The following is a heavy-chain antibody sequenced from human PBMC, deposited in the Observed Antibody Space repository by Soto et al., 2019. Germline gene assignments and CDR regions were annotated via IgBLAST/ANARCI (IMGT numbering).Heavy chain of an antibody. CDR2: IHGGGNT. Sequence: GGSLRLSCVASGFSVSANYMTWMRQAPGKGLEWVSVIHGGGNTYYADSVKGRFTISRDNAENSLFLELTSLRVDDTALYYCARGASAPRTETQPNRGGMDVWGQGTTVTVSS. V-gene: IGHV3-53*01. J-gene: IGHJ6*02. D-gene: IGHD7-27*01. CDR3: ARGASAPRTETQPNRGGMDV. CDR1: GFSVSANY.